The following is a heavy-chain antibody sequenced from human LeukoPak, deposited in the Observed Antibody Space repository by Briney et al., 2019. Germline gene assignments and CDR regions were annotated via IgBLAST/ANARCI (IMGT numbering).Heavy chain of an antibody. CDR3: ARAPGSGGSCNTFDY. CDR2: IYYSGST. J-gene: IGHJ4*02. Sequence: WETLSLTCTVSGGSISSYYWSWIRQPPGKGLEWIGYIYYSGSTNYNPSLKSRVTISVDTSKNQFSLKLSSVTAADTAVYYCARAPGSGGSCNTFDYWGQGTLVTVSS. D-gene: IGHD2-15*01. CDR1: GGSISSYY. V-gene: IGHV4-59*01.